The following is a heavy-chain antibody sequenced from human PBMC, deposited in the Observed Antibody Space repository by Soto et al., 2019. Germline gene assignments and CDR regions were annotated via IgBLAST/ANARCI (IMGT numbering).Heavy chain of an antibody. D-gene: IGHD4-17*01. V-gene: IGHV3-23*01. CDR1: GFTFSSYA. CDR3: AKMSYGDYGGYGI. J-gene: IGHJ3*02. CDR2: ISGSGGST. Sequence: EVQLLESGGGLVQPGGSLRLSCAASGFTFSSYAMSWVRQAPGKGLEWVSAISGSGGSTYYADSVKGRFTISRDNSKNTLYLQMNSLRAEDTVVYYCAKMSYGDYGGYGIWGQGTMVTVSS.